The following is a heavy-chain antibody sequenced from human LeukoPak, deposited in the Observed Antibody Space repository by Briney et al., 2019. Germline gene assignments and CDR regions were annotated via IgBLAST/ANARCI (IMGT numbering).Heavy chain of an antibody. V-gene: IGHV3-7*04. CDR1: EFTFSRYW. CDR2: IHPDGSAK. Sequence: GGSLRLSCATSEFTFSRYWMTWVRQAPGKGLEWVASIHPDGSAKYYVDSLRGRFTISRDNAKNSLYLQMNSLRAEDTAVYYCARALESGNSDAGYWGQGTLVTVSS. J-gene: IGHJ4*02. CDR3: ARALESGNSDAGY. D-gene: IGHD4-23*01.